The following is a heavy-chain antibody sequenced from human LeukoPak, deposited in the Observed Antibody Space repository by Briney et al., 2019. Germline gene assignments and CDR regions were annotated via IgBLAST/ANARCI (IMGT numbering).Heavy chain of an antibody. CDR1: GYTLTELS. J-gene: IGHJ5*02. CDR2: FDPEDGET. V-gene: IGHV1-24*01. Sequence: ASVKVSCKVSGYTLTELSMHWVRQAPGKGLEWMGGFDPEDGETIYAQKFQGRVTMTEDTSTDTAYMELSSLRSEDTAVYYCATATYYDILTGYYRKVGWFDPWGQGTLVTVSS. CDR3: ATATYYDILTGYYRKVGWFDP. D-gene: IGHD3-9*01.